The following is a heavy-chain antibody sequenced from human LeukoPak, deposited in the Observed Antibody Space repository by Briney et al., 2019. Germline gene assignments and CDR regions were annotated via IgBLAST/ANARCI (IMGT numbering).Heavy chain of an antibody. CDR1: GLTVSDNY. CDR3: ARERSSGWYYLGY. Sequence: GGSLRLSCAASGLTVSDNYMNWVRQAPGKGLDWFSVIYSGGSTHYADSVKGRFTISRDNPKNTQFLKMSCLSAEDTAVYYCARERSSGWYYLGYWGQGTLVTVSS. D-gene: IGHD6-19*01. J-gene: IGHJ4*02. CDR2: IYSGGST. V-gene: IGHV3-53*01.